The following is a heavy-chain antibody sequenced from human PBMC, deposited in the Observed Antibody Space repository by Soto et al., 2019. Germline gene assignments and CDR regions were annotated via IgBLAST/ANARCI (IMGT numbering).Heavy chain of an antibody. CDR1: GFTFSIYS. Sequence: GSLRLSCEASGFTFSIYSMNWVRQAPGKGLEWVSSISSSSSYIYYADSVKGRFTISRDKAKNSLYLQMNSLRDEDTAVYYCARDXYDSRGRTPYYYYGMDVWGQGTTVTVSS. CDR3: ARDXYDSRGRTPYYYYGMDV. D-gene: IGHD3-22*01. J-gene: IGHJ6*02. CDR2: ISSSSSYI. V-gene: IGHV3-21*01.